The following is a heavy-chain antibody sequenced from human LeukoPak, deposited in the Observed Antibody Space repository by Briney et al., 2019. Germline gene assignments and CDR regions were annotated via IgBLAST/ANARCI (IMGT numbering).Heavy chain of an antibody. CDR3: ASQLSPGIGYFDY. J-gene: IGHJ4*02. CDR1: GFTFSDYY. CDR2: ISTSGSTI. Sequence: GGSLRLSCAASGFTFSDYYMSWIRQAPGKGLEWVSYISTSGSTIYYADSVKGRFTISRDNAKNSLYLQMNSLRAEDTAVYYCASQLSPGIGYFDYWGQGTLVTVSS. D-gene: IGHD2/OR15-2a*01. V-gene: IGHV3-11*01.